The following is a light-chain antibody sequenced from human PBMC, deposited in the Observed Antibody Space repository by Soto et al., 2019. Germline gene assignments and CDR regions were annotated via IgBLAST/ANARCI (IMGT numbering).Light chain of an antibody. CDR1: QSISSY. V-gene: IGKV1-39*01. CDR3: QQSYSTLRT. J-gene: IGKJ1*01. CDR2: AAS. Sequence: DIQMTQSPSSLSASVGDRVTITCRASQSISSYLNWYQQKPGKAPEHLVYAASSLQSGVPSRFSGSGSGTDFTLTISSLQPEDFATYSCQQSYSTLRTFGQGTKVEIK.